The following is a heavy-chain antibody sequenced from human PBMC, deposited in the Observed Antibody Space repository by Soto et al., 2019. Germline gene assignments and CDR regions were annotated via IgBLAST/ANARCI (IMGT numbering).Heavy chain of an antibody. J-gene: IGHJ6*02. CDR3: VKEKAPAAIVSLYHHFGTDV. D-gene: IGHD2-2*01. CDR1: GFSFSNYA. Sequence: PGGSLRLSCSASGFSFSNYAMHWVRQAPGKGLQYVSGFSSKGGTTYYADSVKGRFTISRDNSKNTLYLQMSSLRPEDTAVYYCVKEKAPAAIVSLYHHFGTDVRGQGATVTVFS. V-gene: IGHV3-64D*06. CDR2: FSSKGGTT.